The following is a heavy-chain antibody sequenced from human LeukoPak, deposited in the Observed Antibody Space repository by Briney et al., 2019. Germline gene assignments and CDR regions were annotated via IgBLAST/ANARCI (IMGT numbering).Heavy chain of an antibody. V-gene: IGHV3-23*01. J-gene: IGHJ3*02. CDR2: ISGSGGST. D-gene: IGHD3-10*01. CDR3: AKVYGMTSFGAFDI. CDR1: GFTVSSNY. Sequence: GGSLRLSCAASGFTVSSNYMSWVRQAPGKGLEWVSTISGSGGSTFYADSVEGRFAISRDNSKNTLYLQMNSLRAEDTAVYYCAKVYGMTSFGAFDIWGHGTMVTVSS.